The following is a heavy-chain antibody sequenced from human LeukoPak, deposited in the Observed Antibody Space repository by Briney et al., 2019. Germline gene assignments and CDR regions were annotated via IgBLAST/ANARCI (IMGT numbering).Heavy chain of an antibody. CDR3: ARGRRSTGLDY. J-gene: IGHJ4*02. CDR2: INHSGST. Sequence: SETLSLTCAVYGGSFSGYYWSWIRQPPGKGLEWIGEINHSGSTNYNPSLKSRVTISVDTSKNQFSLKLSSVTAADTAVCYCARGRRSTGLDYWGQGTLVTVSS. D-gene: IGHD4-17*01. CDR1: GGSFSGYY. V-gene: IGHV4-34*01.